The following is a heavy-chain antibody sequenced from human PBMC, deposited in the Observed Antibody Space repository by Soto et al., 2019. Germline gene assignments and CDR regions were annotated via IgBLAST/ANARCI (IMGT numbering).Heavy chain of an antibody. J-gene: IGHJ6*02. D-gene: IGHD2-15*01. V-gene: IGHV4-59*01. CDR1: GGSISSYY. Sequence: SETLSLTCTVSGGSISSYYWSWIRQPPGKGLEWIGYIYYSGSTNYNPSLKSRVTISVDTSKNQFSLKLSSVTAADTAVYYCARGVVVVAASFAKSDYYGMDVWGQGTTVTVSS. CDR2: IYYSGST. CDR3: ARGVVVVAASFAKSDYYGMDV.